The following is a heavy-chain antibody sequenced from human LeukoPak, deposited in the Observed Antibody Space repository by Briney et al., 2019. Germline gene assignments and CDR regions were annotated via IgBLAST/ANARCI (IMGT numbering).Heavy chain of an antibody. CDR3: ARDPYSSGWYYFDH. CDR2: ISGSGGST. Sequence: GGSLRLSCAASGFTFSSYAMSWVRQAPGKGLEWVSAISGSGGSTYYADSVKGRFTISRDNSKNTLYLQMNSLRAEDTAVYYCARDPYSSGWYYFDHWGQGTLVTVSS. V-gene: IGHV3-23*01. D-gene: IGHD6-19*01. J-gene: IGHJ4*02. CDR1: GFTFSSYA.